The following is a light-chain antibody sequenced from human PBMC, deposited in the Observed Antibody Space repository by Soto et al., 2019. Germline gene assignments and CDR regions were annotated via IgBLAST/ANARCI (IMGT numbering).Light chain of an antibody. CDR1: QSITSSF. J-gene: IGKJ5*01. CDR2: GAS. V-gene: IGKV3-20*01. Sequence: ENVLTQSPCTLSFSAGERSSLSFGASQSITSSFLAWYQQKPGQAPRLLIYGASSRATGIPDRFSGTGSETDFTLTINRLEPEDFAVYYCQQYENSPITFGQGTRLEIK. CDR3: QQYENSPIT.